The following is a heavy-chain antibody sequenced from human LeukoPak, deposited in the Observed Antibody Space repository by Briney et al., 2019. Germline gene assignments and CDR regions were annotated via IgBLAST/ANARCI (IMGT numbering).Heavy chain of an antibody. CDR1: GGSISSHY. CDR2: IYYSGST. V-gene: IGHV4-59*11. Sequence: PSETLSLTCTVSGGSISSHYWSCIRQPPGKGLEWSGYIYYSGSTNYNPSLKSRVTISVDTSKNQFSLKLSSVTAADTAVYYCARDKRLLKDNYYYYMDVWGKGTTVTVSS. D-gene: IGHD1-26*01. CDR3: ARDKRLLKDNYYYYMDV. J-gene: IGHJ6*03.